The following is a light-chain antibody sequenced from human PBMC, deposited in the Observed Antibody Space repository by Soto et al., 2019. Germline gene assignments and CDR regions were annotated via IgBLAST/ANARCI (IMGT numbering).Light chain of an antibody. CDR2: WAS. Sequence: DIVMTQSPDSLAVSLGERATINCKSSQSVLHSPTNNNYLAWYQKKPGQPPKLLIYWASTREAGVPDRFSGSGSGTDFTLTLNSLQAEDAAVYYCHQYYSIPRTFGQGTKVEIK. CDR1: QSVLHSPTNNNY. V-gene: IGKV4-1*01. J-gene: IGKJ1*01. CDR3: HQYYSIPRT.